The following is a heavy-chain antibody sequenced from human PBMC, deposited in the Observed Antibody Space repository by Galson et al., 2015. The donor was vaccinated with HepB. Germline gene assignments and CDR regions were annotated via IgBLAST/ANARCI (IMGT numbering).Heavy chain of an antibody. D-gene: IGHD3-3*01. CDR3: ARDKQEWLLEPYYYYGMDV. CDR2: ISAYNGNT. J-gene: IGHJ6*02. Sequence: SVKVSCKASGYTFTSYGISWVRQAPGQGLEWMGWISAYNGNTNYAQKLQGRVTMTTDTSTSTAYMELRSLRSDDTAVYYCARDKQEWLLEPYYYYGMDVWGQGTTVTVSS. V-gene: IGHV1-18*04. CDR1: GYTFTSYG.